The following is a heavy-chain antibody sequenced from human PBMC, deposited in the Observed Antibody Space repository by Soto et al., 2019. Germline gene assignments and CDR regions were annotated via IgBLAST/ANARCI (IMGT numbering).Heavy chain of an antibody. V-gene: IGHV4-34*01. Sequence: SETLSLTCAVYGGSFSGYYWSWIRQPPGKGLEWIGEIKHSGSTNYNPSLKSRVTISVDTSKNQFSLKLSSVTAADTAVYYCARGMGSGWYSYGSADYYYYGMDVWGQGTTVTVSS. CDR3: ARGMGSGWYSYGSADYYYYGMDV. J-gene: IGHJ6*02. CDR1: GGSFSGYY. D-gene: IGHD5-18*01. CDR2: IKHSGST.